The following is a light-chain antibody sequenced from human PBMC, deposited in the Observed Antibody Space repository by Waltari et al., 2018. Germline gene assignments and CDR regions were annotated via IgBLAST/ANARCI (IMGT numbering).Light chain of an antibody. CDR2: DAS. Sequence: EIVLTPSPATLSLSPGERATLSCRASQSVSSSYLAWYQQKPGLAPRLLIYDASSRATGIPDRFSGSGSGTDFTLTISRLEPEDFAVYYCQQYGSSPMYTFGQGTKLEIK. J-gene: IGKJ2*01. CDR3: QQYGSSPMYT. CDR1: QSVSSSY. V-gene: IGKV3D-20*01.